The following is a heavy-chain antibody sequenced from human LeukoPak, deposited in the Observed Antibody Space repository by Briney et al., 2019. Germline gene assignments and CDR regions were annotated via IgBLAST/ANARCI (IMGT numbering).Heavy chain of an antibody. CDR3: AGRADVVVPVYDAFDI. CDR1: GGTFSSYA. V-gene: IGHV1-69*13. J-gene: IGHJ3*02. Sequence: ASVKVSCKASGGTFSSYAISWVRQAPGQWLEWMGGIIPIFGTANYAQKFQGRVTITADESTSTAYMELSSLRSEDTAVYYCAGRADVVVPVYDAFDIWGQGTMVTVSS. CDR2: IIPIFGTA. D-gene: IGHD2-2*01.